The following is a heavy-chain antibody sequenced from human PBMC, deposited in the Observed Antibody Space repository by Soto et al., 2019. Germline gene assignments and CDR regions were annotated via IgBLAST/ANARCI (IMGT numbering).Heavy chain of an antibody. D-gene: IGHD3-9*01. V-gene: IGHV4-59*08. CDR2: IYYNGKT. CDR3: ARHAYNDILTGYPFDY. CDR1: GGSINTYY. J-gene: IGHJ4*02. Sequence: PSETLSLTCTVSGGSINTYYWSWIRQPPGKGLEWIGYIYYNGKTNYSPSLKSRVTISVDTSKNQFSLNLTSVTAADTAVYYCARHAYNDILTGYPFDYWGQGTLVTVS.